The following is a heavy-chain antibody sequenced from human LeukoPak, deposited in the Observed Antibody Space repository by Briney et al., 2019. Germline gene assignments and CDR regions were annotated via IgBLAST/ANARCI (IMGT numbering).Heavy chain of an antibody. Sequence: VASVKVSCKASGYTFTGYYMHWVRQAPGQGLEWMGIINPSGGSTSYAQKFQGRVTMTRDMSTSTVYMELSSLRSEDTAVYYCASLAGGNSESSDAFDIWGQGTMVTVSS. J-gene: IGHJ3*02. CDR2: INPSGGST. D-gene: IGHD4-23*01. CDR3: ASLAGGNSESSDAFDI. V-gene: IGHV1-46*01. CDR1: GYTFTGYY.